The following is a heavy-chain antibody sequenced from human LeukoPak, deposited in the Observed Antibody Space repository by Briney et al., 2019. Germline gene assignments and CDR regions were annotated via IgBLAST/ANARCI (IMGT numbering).Heavy chain of an antibody. J-gene: IGHJ4*02. CDR3: IRRGINGYRFDY. Sequence: PGGSLRLSCAASGFIFSGSAMHWVRQAPGKGLEWVGRIRSKASNYATEYAASVKGRFTISRDDAKHTVYLQMNSLKIEDTAVYFCIRRGINGYRFDYWGQGALVTVAS. CDR2: IRSKASNYAT. CDR1: GFIFSGSA. V-gene: IGHV3-73*01. D-gene: IGHD1-14*01.